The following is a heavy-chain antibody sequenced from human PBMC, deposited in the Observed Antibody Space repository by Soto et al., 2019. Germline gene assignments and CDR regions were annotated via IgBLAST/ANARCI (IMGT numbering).Heavy chain of an antibody. CDR3: ARAAATFDS. J-gene: IGHJ4*02. V-gene: IGHV1-3*01. D-gene: IGHD6-13*01. Sequence: QVQLVQSGAEVKKPGASVRVSCKASGYTFISYAIHWVRQAPGKRLEWMGWISSGSGNTKYSQKFQDRVTITRDTSASTAYMELISLRSEDTAVYYCARAAATFDSWGQGTLVTVSS. CDR2: ISSGSGNT. CDR1: GYTFISYA.